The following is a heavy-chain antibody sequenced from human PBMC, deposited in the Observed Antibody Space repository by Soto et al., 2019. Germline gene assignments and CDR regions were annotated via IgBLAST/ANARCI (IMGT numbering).Heavy chain of an antibody. V-gene: IGHV3-64*01. CDR2: ISSNGGST. CDR1: GFTFSSYA. J-gene: IGHJ4*02. CDR3: PRLSPIAAAFDY. D-gene: IGHD6-13*01. Sequence: EVQLVESGGGLVQPGGSLRLSCAASGFTFSSYAMHWVRQAPGKGLEYVSAISSNGGSTHYANSVKGRFTISRDSSKTTLYLQMVGLRPPETAVYYRPRLSPIAAAFDYWGQGTLVTAAS.